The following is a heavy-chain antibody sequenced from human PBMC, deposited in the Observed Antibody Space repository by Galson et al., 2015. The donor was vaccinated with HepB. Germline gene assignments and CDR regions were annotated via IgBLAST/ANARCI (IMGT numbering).Heavy chain of an antibody. J-gene: IGHJ4*02. CDR3: ARAHGSYYPFDY. D-gene: IGHD1-26*01. CDR2: ISSESSTI. Sequence: SLRLSCAASGFTFSSYTMNWVRQAPGKGLECISHISSESSTIYYADSVKGRFTISRDNAKNSLYLQLNYLRAEDTAVYYCARAHGSYYPFDYWGQGTLVTVSS. V-gene: IGHV3-48*01. CDR1: GFTFSSYT.